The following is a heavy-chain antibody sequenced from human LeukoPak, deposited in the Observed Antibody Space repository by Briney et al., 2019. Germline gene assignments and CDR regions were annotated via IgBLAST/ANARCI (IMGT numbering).Heavy chain of an antibody. V-gene: IGHV4-39*01. CDR3: VRGSTLRHYQY. CDR2: IYYSGST. Sequence: PSETLSLTCTVSGGSISSTTYYWGWIRRPPGKGLEWIGSIYYSGSTYYNPSVKSRVTVSVDMSKNQFSLILSSVTAADTAVYYCVRGSTLRHYQYWGQGTLVTVSS. D-gene: IGHD3-16*01. CDR1: GGSISSTTYY. J-gene: IGHJ4*02.